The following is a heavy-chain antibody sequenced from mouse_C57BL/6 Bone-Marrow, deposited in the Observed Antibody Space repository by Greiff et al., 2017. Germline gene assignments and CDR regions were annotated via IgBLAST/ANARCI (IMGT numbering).Heavy chain of an antibody. CDR1: GYTFTDYE. CDR2: IDPETGGT. D-gene: IGHD2-2*01. V-gene: IGHV1-15*01. J-gene: IGHJ3*01. Sequence: QVQLKQSGAELVRPGASVTLSCKASGYTFTDYEMHWVKQTPVQGLEWIGAIDPETGGTAYNQKFKGKAILTADKSSSTAYMELRSLTSDDSAVFYCTQIYYGYDVFAYWGQGTLVTVSA. CDR3: TQIYYGYDVFAY.